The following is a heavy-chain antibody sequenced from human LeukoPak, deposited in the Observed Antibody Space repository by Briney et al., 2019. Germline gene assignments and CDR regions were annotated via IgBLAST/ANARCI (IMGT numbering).Heavy chain of an antibody. CDR1: GGTFSGYA. CDR3: ARGYSSSWLWVNY. V-gene: IGHV1-69*05. CDR2: IIPIFGTA. D-gene: IGHD6-13*01. J-gene: IGHJ4*02. Sequence: GASVKVSCKASGGTFSGYAISWVRQAPGQGLEWMGGIIPIFGTANYAQKFQGRVTITTDESTSTAYMELSSLRSEDTAVYYCARGYSSSWLWVNYWGQGTLVTVSS.